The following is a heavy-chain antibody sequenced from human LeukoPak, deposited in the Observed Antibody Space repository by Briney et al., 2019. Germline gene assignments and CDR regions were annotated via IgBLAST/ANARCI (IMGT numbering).Heavy chain of an antibody. CDR1: GFTFSSYS. D-gene: IGHD6-19*01. CDR2: ISSSSSYI. CDR3: ASPERRGSNSGWYYFDY. V-gene: IGHV3-21*01. Sequence: GGSLRLSCAASGFTFSSYSMNWVRQAPGKGLEWVSSISSSSSYIYYADSVKGRFTISRDNAKNSLYLQMNSPRAEDRAVYYCASPERRGSNSGWYYFDYWGQGTLVTVSS. J-gene: IGHJ4*02.